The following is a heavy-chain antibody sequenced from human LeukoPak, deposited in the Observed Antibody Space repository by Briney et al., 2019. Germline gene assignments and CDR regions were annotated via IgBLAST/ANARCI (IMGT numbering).Heavy chain of an antibody. CDR2: INPSGGST. Sequence: GASVKVSCKASGYTFTNYYMHWVRQAPGQGLEWMGIINPSGGSTSYAQKFQGRVTMTRDTSTSTVYMELSSLRSEDTAVYYCASKPLHSSSWYYYYYYYMDVWGKGTTVTVSS. V-gene: IGHV1-46*01. CDR1: GYTFTNYY. D-gene: IGHD6-13*01. CDR3: ASKPLHSSSWYYYYYYYMDV. J-gene: IGHJ6*03.